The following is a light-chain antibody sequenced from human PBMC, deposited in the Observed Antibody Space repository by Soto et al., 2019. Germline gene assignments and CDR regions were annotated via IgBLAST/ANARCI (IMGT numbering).Light chain of an antibody. Sequence: YNGTSSDVGSYNLVSWYQQHPGKAPKLMIYEVSKRPSGVSNRFSGSKSGNTASLTISGLQAEDEADYYCCSYAGSSTYVFGTGTKVTVL. CDR1: SSDVGSYNL. J-gene: IGLJ1*01. CDR2: EVS. V-gene: IGLV2-23*02. CDR3: CSYAGSSTYV.